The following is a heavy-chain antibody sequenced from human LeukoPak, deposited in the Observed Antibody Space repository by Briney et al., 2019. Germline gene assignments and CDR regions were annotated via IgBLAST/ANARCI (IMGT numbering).Heavy chain of an antibody. D-gene: IGHD5-24*01. CDR2: ISGSGGST. Sequence: GGSLRLSCAASGFTFSSYAMSWVRQAPGKGLEWVSAISGSGGSTYYADSVKGRFTISIENSKNTLYQQMNSLRAEDTAVYYCAKGSPRWDGYNNNWFDPWGQGTLVTVSS. V-gene: IGHV3-23*01. CDR1: GFTFSSYA. J-gene: IGHJ5*02. CDR3: AKGSPRWDGYNNNWFDP.